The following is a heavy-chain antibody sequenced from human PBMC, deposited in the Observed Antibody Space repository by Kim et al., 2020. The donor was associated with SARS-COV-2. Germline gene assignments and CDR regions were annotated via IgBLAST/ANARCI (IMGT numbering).Heavy chain of an antibody. V-gene: IGHV3-23*01. CDR1: GFTFSSYA. Sequence: GGSLRLSCAASGFTFSSYAMSWVRQAPGKGLEWVSAISGSGGSTYYADSVKSRFTISRDNSKNTLYLQMNSLRAEDTAVYYCAKDSSWYYYFDYWGQGTLVTVSS. CDR2: ISGSGGST. D-gene: IGHD6-13*01. CDR3: AKDSSWYYYFDY. J-gene: IGHJ4*02.